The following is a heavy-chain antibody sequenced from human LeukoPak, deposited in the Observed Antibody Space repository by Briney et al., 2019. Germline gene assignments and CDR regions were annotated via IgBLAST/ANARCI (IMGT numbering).Heavy chain of an antibody. D-gene: IGHD1-1*01. Sequence: GASVKVSCRASGGTFSSYAISWVRQAPGQGLEWMGGIIPIFGTANYAQKFQGRVTITADESTSTAYMELSSLRSEDTAVYYCARDDLRRIDDHYCYYMDVWGKGTTVTVSS. J-gene: IGHJ6*03. CDR3: ARDDLRRIDDHYCYYMDV. V-gene: IGHV1-69*13. CDR2: IIPIFGTA. CDR1: GGTFSSYA.